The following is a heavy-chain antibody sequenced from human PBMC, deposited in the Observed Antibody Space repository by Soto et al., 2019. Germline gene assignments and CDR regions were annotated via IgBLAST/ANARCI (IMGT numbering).Heavy chain of an antibody. CDR2: IYYSGST. J-gene: IGHJ5*02. CDR1: GGSISSYY. CDR3: ARFCSSSCNWFDP. D-gene: IGHD6-13*01. V-gene: IGHV4-59*01. Sequence: SETLSLTCTVSGGSISSYYWSWIRQPPGKGLEWIGYIYYSGSTNYNPSLKSRVTISVDTSKNQFSLKLSSVTAADTAVYYCARFCSSSCNWFDPWGQGTLVTSPQ.